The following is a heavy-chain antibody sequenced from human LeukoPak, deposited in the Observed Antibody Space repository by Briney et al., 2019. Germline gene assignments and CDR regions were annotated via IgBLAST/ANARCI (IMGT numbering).Heavy chain of an antibody. CDR3: ARETSLAGFASGLGFNY. Sequence: SETLSLTCTVSGASISSWYWSWIRQPPGKGLEWIGYIYGSGNTNYNPSLKSRVTMSIDTTKNQFSLMLTSVTAADTATYYCARETSLAGFASGLGFNYWGQGILVTVSS. D-gene: IGHD6-19*01. J-gene: IGHJ4*02. CDR2: IYGSGNT. V-gene: IGHV4-59*01. CDR1: GASISSWY.